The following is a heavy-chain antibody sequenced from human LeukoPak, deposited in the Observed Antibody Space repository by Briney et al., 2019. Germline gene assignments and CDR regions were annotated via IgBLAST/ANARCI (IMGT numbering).Heavy chain of an antibody. CDR1: GYTFTSYG. V-gene: IGHV1-18*01. J-gene: IGHJ4*02. CDR2: ISAYNGNT. D-gene: IGHD3-22*01. CDR3: ARFLSITMIVGVFDI. Sequence: GASVKVSRKASGYTFTSYGISWVRQAPGQGREWMGWISAYNGNTNYAQKLQGRVTMTTDTYTSTAYMEPRSLRSDDTAAYYCARFLSITMIVGVFDIWGQGTLVTVSS.